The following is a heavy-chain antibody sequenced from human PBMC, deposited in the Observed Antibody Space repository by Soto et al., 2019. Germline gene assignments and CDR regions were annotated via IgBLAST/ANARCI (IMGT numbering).Heavy chain of an antibody. J-gene: IGHJ6*02. V-gene: IGHV2-5*02. D-gene: IGHD2-21*02. CDR2: IYWDDDK. CDR3: IQSRCGGDCLQSYASYYYYGMDV. Sequence: QITLKESGPTLVKPTQTLTLTCTFSAFSLSTGGVGVCWIRQPPGKALEWLALIYWDDDKRYSPSLRSRLTITKDTSQNQVVLTMTNMDPVDTATYYCIQSRCGGDCLQSYASYYYYGMDVWGQGTTVTVSS. CDR1: AFSLSTGGVG.